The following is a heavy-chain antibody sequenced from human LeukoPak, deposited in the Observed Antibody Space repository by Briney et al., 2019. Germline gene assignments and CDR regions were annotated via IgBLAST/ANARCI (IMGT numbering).Heavy chain of an antibody. CDR1: GFTFSSYG. J-gene: IGHJ4*02. Sequence: GGSLRLSCAASGFTFSSYGMHWVRQAPGKALEWVAFIRYDGSNKYYADSVKGRFTISRDNHKKTLYLQMNSLRAEDTAVYYCAKDRRSSGWTPTCYFAYWGQGTLVTVSS. CDR2: IRYDGSNK. CDR3: AKDRRSSGWTPTCYFAY. V-gene: IGHV3-30*02. D-gene: IGHD6-19*01.